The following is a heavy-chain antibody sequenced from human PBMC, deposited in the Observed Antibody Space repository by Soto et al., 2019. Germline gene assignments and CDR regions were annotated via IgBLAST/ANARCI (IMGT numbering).Heavy chain of an antibody. V-gene: IGHV4-34*01. CDR3: ARGDGKTFGDPRVNWLDP. Sequence: SETLSLTCAVYGGSFSGYFWSWIRQPPGKALEWIGEINHSGSTDFNPSLKSRVTISVDPSRDQFSLRLSSVTAADTAVYYCARGDGKTFGDPRVNWLDPWGQGTLVTV. D-gene: IGHD4-17*01. CDR1: GGSFSGYF. CDR2: INHSGST. J-gene: IGHJ5*02.